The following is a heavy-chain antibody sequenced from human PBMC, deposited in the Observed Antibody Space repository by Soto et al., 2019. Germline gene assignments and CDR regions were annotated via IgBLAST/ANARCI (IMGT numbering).Heavy chain of an antibody. CDR3: ARDRLRYNCNDFPYYYYGMDV. V-gene: IGHV3-30-3*01. CDR1: GFTFSSYA. D-gene: IGHD1-1*01. J-gene: IGHJ6*02. CDR2: ISYDGSNK. Sequence: QVQLVESGGGVVQPGRSLRLSCAASGFTFSSYAMHWVRQAPGKGLEWVAVISYDGSNKYYADSVKGRFTISRDNSKNTLYLQMNSLRAEDTAVYYCARDRLRYNCNDFPYYYYGMDVWGQGTTVTVSS.